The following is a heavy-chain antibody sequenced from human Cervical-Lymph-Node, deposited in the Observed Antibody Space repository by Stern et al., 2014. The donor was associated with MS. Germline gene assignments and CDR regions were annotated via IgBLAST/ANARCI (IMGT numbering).Heavy chain of an antibody. J-gene: IGHJ3*02. Sequence: EVQLVQSGAEVKKPGESLKISCEGSRYSFTNYWIGWVRQMPGKGLEWMGIIYPGDSDPRYSPSFQGQVTISADNSISTAYLQWSSLKASDTAVYYCTRQGKYDILTGEDDAFDIWGRGTLVTVSS. V-gene: IGHV5-51*01. CDR2: IYPGDSDP. CDR1: RYSFTNYW. CDR3: TRQGKYDILTGEDDAFDI. D-gene: IGHD3-9*01.